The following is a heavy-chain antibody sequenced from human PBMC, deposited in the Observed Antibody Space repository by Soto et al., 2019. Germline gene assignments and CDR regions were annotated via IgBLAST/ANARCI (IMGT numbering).Heavy chain of an antibody. CDR3: ARAPSNYNILAGSRFDS. D-gene: IGHD3-9*01. J-gene: IGHJ4*02. CDR1: HVSISRGGYN. V-gene: IGHV4-31*03. Sequence: TLSHTCTVSHVSISRGGYNLSWNRRLHGEGLEWIGYIHYSGSTYYNPSLKSRLTISVDTSKNHFSLRLSSVTAADTAVYYCARAPSNYNILAGSRFDSWGQGTPVHGSS. CDR2: IHYSGST.